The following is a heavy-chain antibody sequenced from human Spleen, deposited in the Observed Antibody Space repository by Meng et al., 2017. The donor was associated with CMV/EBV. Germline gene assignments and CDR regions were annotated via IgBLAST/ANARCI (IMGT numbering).Heavy chain of an antibody. CDR3: ARAGPVVAHLDWFDP. D-gene: IGHD2-15*01. CDR1: GGSISSGSYY. J-gene: IGHJ5*02. CDR2: IYTSGST. V-gene: IGHV4-61*02. Sequence: QVQLQESGPGLVKPSQTLSLTCTVSGGSISSGSYYWSWIRQPAGKGLEWIGRIYTSGSTNYNPSLKSRVTISVDTSKNQFSLKLSSVTAADTAVYYCARAGPVVAHLDWFDPWGQGTLVTVSS.